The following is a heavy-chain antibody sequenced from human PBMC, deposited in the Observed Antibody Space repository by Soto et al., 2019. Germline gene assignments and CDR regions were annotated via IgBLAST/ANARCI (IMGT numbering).Heavy chain of an antibody. CDR1: GGSISSSSYY. J-gene: IGHJ5*02. D-gene: IGHD3-10*01. V-gene: IGHV4-39*01. CDR3: ARQVGRITMVRGVPPDNWFDP. Sequence: SETLSLTCTVSGGSISSSSYYWGWIRQPPGKGLEWIGSIYYSGSTYYNPSLKSRVTISVDTSKNQFSLKLSSVTAADTAVYYCARQVGRITMVRGVPPDNWFDPWRQGTLVTVSS. CDR2: IYYSGST.